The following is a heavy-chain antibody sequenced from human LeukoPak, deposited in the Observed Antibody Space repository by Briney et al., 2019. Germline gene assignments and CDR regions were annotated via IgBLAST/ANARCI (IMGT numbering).Heavy chain of an antibody. J-gene: IGHJ5*02. V-gene: IGHV7-4-1*02. CDR3: ARAPPHYDILTPNWFDP. CDR1: GYAFIDYA. D-gene: IGHD3-9*01. Sequence: ASVKVSCKASGYAFIDYAINWVRQAPGQGLEWMGWINTNTGNPTYAQGFTGRFVFSLDTSVSTTYLQISSLKAEDTAVYYCARAPPHYDILTPNWFDPWGQGTLVTVSS. CDR2: INTNTGNP.